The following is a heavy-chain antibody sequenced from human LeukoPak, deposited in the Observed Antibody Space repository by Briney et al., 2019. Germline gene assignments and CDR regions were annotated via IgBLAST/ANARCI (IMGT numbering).Heavy chain of an antibody. Sequence: LDWVSSSSSSSSYIYYADSVKGRFTISRDNAKNSLYLQMNSLRAEDTAVYYCARDAGGNYYDSSPPPWGQGTLVTVSS. CDR3: ARDAGGNYYDSSPPP. V-gene: IGHV3-21*01. CDR2: SSSSSSYI. D-gene: IGHD3-22*01. J-gene: IGHJ4*02.